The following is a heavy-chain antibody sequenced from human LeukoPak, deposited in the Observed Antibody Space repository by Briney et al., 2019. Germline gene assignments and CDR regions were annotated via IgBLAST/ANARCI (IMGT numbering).Heavy chain of an antibody. CDR1: GFTVSSNY. D-gene: IGHD5-18*01. Sequence: GGSLRLSCAASGFTVSSNYMSWVRQAPGKGLEWVSVIYSGGSTYYADSVKGRFTISRDNSKNTLYLQINSLRAEDTAVYYCARDGRYSYGHDAFDIWGQGTMVTVSS. CDR2: IYSGGST. J-gene: IGHJ3*02. CDR3: ARDGRYSYGHDAFDI. V-gene: IGHV3-53*05.